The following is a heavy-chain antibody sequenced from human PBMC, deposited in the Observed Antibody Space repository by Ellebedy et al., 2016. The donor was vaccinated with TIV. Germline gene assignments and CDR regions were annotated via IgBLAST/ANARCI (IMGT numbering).Heavy chain of an antibody. Sequence: GGSLRLXXAASGFTFSTYWMGWVRQAPGKGLEWVSAISGSGGSTYYADSVKGRFTISRDNSKNTLYLQMNSLRAEDTAVYYCAKDRVDTAMGNWGQGTLVTVSS. CDR1: GFTFSTYW. J-gene: IGHJ4*02. CDR3: AKDRVDTAMGN. CDR2: ISGSGGST. V-gene: IGHV3-23*01. D-gene: IGHD5-18*01.